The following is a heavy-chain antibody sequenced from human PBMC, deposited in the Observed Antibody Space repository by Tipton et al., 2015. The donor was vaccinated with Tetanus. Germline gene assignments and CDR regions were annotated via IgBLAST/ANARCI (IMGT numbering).Heavy chain of an antibody. Sequence: SLRLSCAASGFSLSSFGMHWVRQAPGKGLEWVAVITYDGSKKYYADSVKGRISISRDSAKYTLTLQMSSLRAEDTAVYYCVRGYSYAPASGGGASDNFESYFDYWGHGTLVTVSS. V-gene: IGHV3-30*03. CDR1: GFSLSSFG. D-gene: IGHD5-18*01. J-gene: IGHJ4*01. CDR3: VRGYSYAPASGGGASDNFESYFDY. CDR2: ITYDGSKK.